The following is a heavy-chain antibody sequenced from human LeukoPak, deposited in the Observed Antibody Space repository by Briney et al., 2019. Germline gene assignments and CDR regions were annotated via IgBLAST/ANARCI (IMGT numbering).Heavy chain of an antibody. V-gene: IGHV1-2*04. CDR3: ARLRFSSGWYFDY. D-gene: IGHD6-19*01. Sequence: GASVKVSCKASGYTFTGYYIHWVRQAPGQGLEWMGWINPNSGGTNYAQKFQGWVTMTRDTSISTAYMELSRLRSDDTAVYYCARLRFSSGWYFDYWGQGTLVTVSS. CDR2: INPNSGGT. J-gene: IGHJ4*02. CDR1: GYTFTGYY.